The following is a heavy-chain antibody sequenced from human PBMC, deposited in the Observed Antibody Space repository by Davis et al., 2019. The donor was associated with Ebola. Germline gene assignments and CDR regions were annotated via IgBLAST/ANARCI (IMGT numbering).Heavy chain of an antibody. CDR3: ARGVRYYDFWSGYYKEIYYGMDV. D-gene: IGHD3-3*01. V-gene: IGHV3-20*01. Sequence: GESLKISCAASGFTFDDYGMSWVLQAPGKGLEWVSGINWNGGSTGYADSVKGRFTISRDNAKNSLYLQMNSLRAEDTALYHCARGVRYYDFWSGYYKEIYYGMDVWGQGTTVTVSS. CDR1: GFTFDDYG. CDR2: INWNGGST. J-gene: IGHJ6*02.